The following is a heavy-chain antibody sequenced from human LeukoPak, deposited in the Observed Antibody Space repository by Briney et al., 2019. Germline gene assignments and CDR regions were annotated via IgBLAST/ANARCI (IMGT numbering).Heavy chain of an antibody. CDR2: LYPEGNT. V-gene: IGHV3-66*01. CDR3: VRGLGWFYYAFDI. D-gene: IGHD3-10*01. Sequence: GGSLRLSCVVSGFSFSNEYMDWVRQAPGKGLEWVSILYPEGNTYYSDSVKGRFSISRDTSKNMVYLQMSDLRVEDTAVYRCVRGLGWFYYAFDIWGQGTFVTVSS. CDR1: GFSFSNEY. J-gene: IGHJ3*02.